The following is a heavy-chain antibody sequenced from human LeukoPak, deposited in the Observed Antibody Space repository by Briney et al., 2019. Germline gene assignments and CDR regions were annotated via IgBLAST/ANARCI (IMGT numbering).Heavy chain of an antibody. CDR2: ISYDGSTK. Sequence: GGSLRLSCAAPGFTFSNYAMHWVRQAPGRALEWVAVISYDGSTKYYAESVKGRFTISRDNSKNTLFLQMNSLRAEDTAVYYCARGVTGGGDYWGQGTLVTVSS. V-gene: IGHV3-30-3*01. J-gene: IGHJ4*02. CDR3: ARGVTGGGDY. D-gene: IGHD1-14*01. CDR1: GFTFSNYA.